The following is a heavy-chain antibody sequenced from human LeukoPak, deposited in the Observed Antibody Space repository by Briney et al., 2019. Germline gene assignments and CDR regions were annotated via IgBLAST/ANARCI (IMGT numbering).Heavy chain of an antibody. D-gene: IGHD2-2*02. Sequence: ASVRVSCKASGYTFTSYGISWVRQAPGQGLEWMGWISAYNGNTNYAQKLQGRDTMTTATCTSTAYMELRSLRSDDTAVNYWARDPPRDQLLYSPEDPRHGFDPWGQGPLVTVSS. CDR2: ISAYNGNT. CDR3: ARDPPRDQLLYSPEDPRHGFDP. V-gene: IGHV1-18*01. J-gene: IGHJ5*02. CDR1: GYTFTSYG.